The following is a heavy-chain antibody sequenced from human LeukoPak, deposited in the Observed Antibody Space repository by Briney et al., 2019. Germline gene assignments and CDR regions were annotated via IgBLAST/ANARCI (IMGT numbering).Heavy chain of an antibody. Sequence: GGSLRLSRAASGFPFSSYAMTWVRQAPGKGLAWVSAISGSGGSTYYADSVRGRFTISRDNSKNTLYLQMNSLRAEDTAVYYCAKASAGSGRALYYYGMDVWGKGTTVTVSS. CDR1: GFPFSSYA. D-gene: IGHD3-10*01. CDR2: ISGSGGST. CDR3: AKASAGSGRALYYYGMDV. J-gene: IGHJ6*04. V-gene: IGHV3-23*01.